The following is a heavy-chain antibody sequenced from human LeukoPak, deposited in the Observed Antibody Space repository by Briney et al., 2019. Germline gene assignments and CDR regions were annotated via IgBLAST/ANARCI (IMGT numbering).Heavy chain of an antibody. J-gene: IGHJ2*01. CDR3: AKGRSGRSRSWYFDL. CDR1: GFTFSSYA. Sequence: PGGSLRLSCAASGFTFSSYAMSWVRQAPGKGLEWVSAISGSGGSTYYADSVKGRFTISRDNSKNTLYLQMNSLRAEDTAVYCCAKGRSGRSRSWYFDLWGRGTLVTVSS. V-gene: IGHV3-23*01. CDR2: ISGSGGST. D-gene: IGHD6-19*01.